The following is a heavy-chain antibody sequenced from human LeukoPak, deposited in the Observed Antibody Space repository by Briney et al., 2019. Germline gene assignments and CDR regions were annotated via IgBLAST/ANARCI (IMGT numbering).Heavy chain of an antibody. J-gene: IGHJ4*02. CDR3: AKDMKGGYSYGYTFDY. CDR2: ISWNSGSI. D-gene: IGHD5-18*01. V-gene: IGHV3-9*01. CDR1: GFTFDDYA. Sequence: GGSLRLSCAASGFTFDDYAMHWVRQAPGKGLEWDSGISWNSGSIGYADSVKGRFTISRDNAKNSLYLQMNSLRAEDTALYYCAKDMKGGYSYGYTFDYWGQGTLVTVSS.